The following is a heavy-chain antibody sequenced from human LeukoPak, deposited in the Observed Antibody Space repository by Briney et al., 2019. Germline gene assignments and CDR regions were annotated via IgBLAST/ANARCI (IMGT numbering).Heavy chain of an antibody. CDR3: ARSYGSYWYFDL. CDR1: GGSISTYY. Sequence: SETLSLTCTVSGGSISTYYWSWIRQPAGKGLEWIGRIYTSGSTNYNPSLESRVTMSVDTSKNQFSLKLTPVTAADTAVYYCARSYGSYWYFDLWGRGTLVTVSS. J-gene: IGHJ2*01. CDR2: IYTSGST. V-gene: IGHV4-4*07. D-gene: IGHD4-17*01.